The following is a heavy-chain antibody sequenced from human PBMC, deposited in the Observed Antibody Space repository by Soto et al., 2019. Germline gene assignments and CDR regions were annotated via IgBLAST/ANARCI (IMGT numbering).Heavy chain of an antibody. V-gene: IGHV3-48*01. CDR2: ISRGGSSI. CDR3: MREGGDLRGSGVFDY. D-gene: IGHD6-19*01. Sequence: EPQLVESGGGLVQPGGSLRLSCAASGFTFSFYTMNWVRQTPGKGLEWLAYISRGGSSIYYADSVKGRFTVSRDNANNSLALQLNSQRREDTAVYYCMREGGDLRGSGVFDYWGQGTLVTVSS. J-gene: IGHJ4*02. CDR1: GFTFSFYT.